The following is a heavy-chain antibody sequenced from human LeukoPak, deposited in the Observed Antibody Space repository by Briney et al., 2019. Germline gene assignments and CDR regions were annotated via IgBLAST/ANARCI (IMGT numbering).Heavy chain of an antibody. D-gene: IGHD4/OR15-4a*01. J-gene: IGHJ6*02. V-gene: IGHV4-59*08. CDR2: IYYSGST. Sequence: SETLSLTCTVSGGSLVSYWWTWIRQPPGKGVEWIGYIYYSGSTNYNPSLKSRVTISVDTSTNQFSLKLGSVTAADTAVYYCARQGVHHYYGMDVWGQGTTVTVSS. CDR1: GGSLVSYW. CDR3: ARQGVHHYYGMDV.